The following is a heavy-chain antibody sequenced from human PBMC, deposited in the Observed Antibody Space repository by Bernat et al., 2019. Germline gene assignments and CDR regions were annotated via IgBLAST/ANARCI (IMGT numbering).Heavy chain of an antibody. CDR3: ARGRDSRSHLDY. CDR2: MNPNSGNT. CDR1: GYTFTSFD. J-gene: IGHJ4*02. D-gene: IGHD6-13*01. Sequence: QVQLVQSGAEVKKPGASVKVSCKASGYTFTSFDINWVRQAAGQGPEWMGWMNPNSGNTGYAQKFQGRVTMTRDTPTNTAYMDLSSLTSEDTAVYYCARGRDSRSHLDYWGQGTLLTVSS. V-gene: IGHV1-8*01.